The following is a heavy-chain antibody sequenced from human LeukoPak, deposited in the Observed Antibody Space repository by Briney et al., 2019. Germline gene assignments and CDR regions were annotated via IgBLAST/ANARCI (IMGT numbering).Heavy chain of an antibody. CDR1: GFSFSDAW. D-gene: IGHD3-10*01. CDR2: IEGKTDGGTT. V-gene: IGHV3-15*04. CDR3: TTYGSGRKFDY. Sequence: SGGSHRLSCAASGFSFSDAWMSWVRQIPGKGLEWVGRIEGKTDGGTTDYAAPVKGRFTISRDDSTNTLYLQMNSLKSEDTAVYYCTTYGSGRKFDYWGQGILVTVSS. J-gene: IGHJ4*02.